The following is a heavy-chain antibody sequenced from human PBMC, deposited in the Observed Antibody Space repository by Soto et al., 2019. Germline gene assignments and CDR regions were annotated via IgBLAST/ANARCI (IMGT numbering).Heavy chain of an antibody. CDR2: ISGSGGST. CDR1: GFTFSSYA. CDR3: AKRAGYRLWFGELSGPYDY. Sequence: GGSLRLSCAASGFTFSSYAMSWVRQAPGKGLEWVSAISGSGGSTYYADSVKGRFTISRDNTKNTLYLQMNSLSAEDTAVYYCAKRAGYRLWFGELSGPYDYWGQGTLVTVSS. V-gene: IGHV3-23*01. J-gene: IGHJ4*02. D-gene: IGHD3-10*01.